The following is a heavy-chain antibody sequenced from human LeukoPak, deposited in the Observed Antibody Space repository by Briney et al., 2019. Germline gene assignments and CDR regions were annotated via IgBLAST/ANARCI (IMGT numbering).Heavy chain of an antibody. D-gene: IGHD3-22*01. V-gene: IGHV1-46*01. CDR1: GYTFTSYY. J-gene: IGHJ4*02. Sequence: GASVKVSCKASGYTFTSYYMHWVRQAPGQGLEWMGIINPSGGSTSYAQKFQGRVTITADESTSTAYIELSSLRSEDTAVYYCARVAEVYYDSSGYYLGYWGQGTLVTVSS. CDR3: ARVAEVYYDSSGYYLGY. CDR2: INPSGGST.